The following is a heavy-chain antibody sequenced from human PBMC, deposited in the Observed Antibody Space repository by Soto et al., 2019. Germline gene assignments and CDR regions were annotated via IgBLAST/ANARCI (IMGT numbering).Heavy chain of an antibody. V-gene: IGHV3-23*01. CDR1: GFTFSSYV. CDR3: AKDQSSYDFWSGSYGYFDY. D-gene: IGHD3-3*01. CDR2: ISASSGST. J-gene: IGHJ4*02. Sequence: GGSLRLSCAATGFTFSSYVMDWVRQAPGKGLDWVSGISASSGSTFYADSVKGRFIISRDKSKNTLYLQLNSLRAEDTAVYYCAKDQSSYDFWSGSYGYFDYWGQGTLVTVSS.